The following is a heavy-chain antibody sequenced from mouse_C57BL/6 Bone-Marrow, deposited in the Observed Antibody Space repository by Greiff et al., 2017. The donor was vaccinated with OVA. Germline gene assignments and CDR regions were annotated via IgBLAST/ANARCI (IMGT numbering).Heavy chain of an antibody. CDR2: ISSGGSYT. CDR1: GFTFSSYG. CDR3: ASHADSNYFYYAMDY. D-gene: IGHD2-5*01. J-gene: IGHJ4*01. V-gene: IGHV5-6*01. Sequence: EVQRVESGGDLVKPGGSLKLSCAASGFTFSSYGMSWVRQTPDKRLEWVATISSGGSYTYYPDSVKGRFTISRDNAKNTLYLQMSSLKSEDTAMYYCASHADSNYFYYAMDYWGQGTSVTVSS.